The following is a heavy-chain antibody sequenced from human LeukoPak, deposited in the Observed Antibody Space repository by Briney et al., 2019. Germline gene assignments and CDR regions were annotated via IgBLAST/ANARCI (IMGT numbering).Heavy chain of an antibody. Sequence: PGESLRLSFAASGFTFRSDSMNWVRQAPGKGLEWVSSISGSSSYMYYADSVKGRFTISRDNAKNSLYLQMNSLRAEDTAVYYCANDQVEQMLIVRGLLVYWGQGTLVTVSS. V-gene: IGHV3-21*04. D-gene: IGHD3-22*01. CDR1: GFTFRSDS. CDR2: ISGSSSYM. CDR3: ANDQVEQMLIVRGLLVY. J-gene: IGHJ4*02.